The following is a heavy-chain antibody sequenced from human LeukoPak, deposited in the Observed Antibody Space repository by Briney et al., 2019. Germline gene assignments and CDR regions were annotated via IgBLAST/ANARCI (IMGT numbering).Heavy chain of an antibody. CDR3: ARAEGSGWSDY. Sequence: ASVKVSCKTSVYTFTTYYMHWVRHAPGQRLEWMGIINPSSSSTNYAQKFQGRVTMTTDTSTSTVYMELSSLRSEDTAVYYCARAEGSGWSDYWGQGTLVTVSS. J-gene: IGHJ4*02. CDR1: VYTFTTYY. V-gene: IGHV1-46*01. D-gene: IGHD6-19*01. CDR2: INPSSSST.